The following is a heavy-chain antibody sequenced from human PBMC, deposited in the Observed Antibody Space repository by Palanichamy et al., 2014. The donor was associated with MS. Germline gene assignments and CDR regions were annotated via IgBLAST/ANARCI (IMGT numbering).Heavy chain of an antibody. D-gene: IGHD6-13*01. Sequence: CAASGFTFSSYGMNWVRQAPGKGLEWVAVISYDGSNKYYADSVKGRFTISRDNSKNTLYLQMNSLRAEDTAVYYCAKDIARDGYWGQGTLVSVSS. J-gene: IGHJ4*02. CDR2: ISYDGSNK. CDR3: AKDIARDGY. CDR1: GFTFSSYG. V-gene: IGHV3-30*18.